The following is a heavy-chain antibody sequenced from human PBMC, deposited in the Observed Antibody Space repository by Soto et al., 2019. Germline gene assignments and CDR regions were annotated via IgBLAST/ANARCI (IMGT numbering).Heavy chain of an antibody. Sequence: ASVKVSCKASGYIFTGYYMHWVRQAPGQRLEWMGWINPNSGDTNYTQKFQGWVTMTRDTSISTAYMELSRLRSDDTAVYYCATSRISIAVAGETEYYFDYWGQGTLVTVSS. CDR2: INPNSGDT. CDR3: ATSRISIAVAGETEYYFDY. CDR1: GYIFTGYY. J-gene: IGHJ4*02. D-gene: IGHD6-19*01. V-gene: IGHV1-2*04.